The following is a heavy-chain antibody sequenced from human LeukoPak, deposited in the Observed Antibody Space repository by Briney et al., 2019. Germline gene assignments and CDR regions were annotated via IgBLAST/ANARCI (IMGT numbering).Heavy chain of an antibody. CDR2: ISGSGGST. D-gene: IGHD3-22*01. Sequence: GGSLRLSCAASGFTVSDTYMSWVRQAPGKGLEWVSAISGSGGSTYYADSVKGRFTISRDNSKNTLYLQMNSLRAEDTAVYYCAKVAVVHYYDSSGYFFDYWGQGTLVTVSS. CDR1: GFTVSDTY. V-gene: IGHV3-23*01. CDR3: AKVAVVHYYDSSGYFFDY. J-gene: IGHJ4*02.